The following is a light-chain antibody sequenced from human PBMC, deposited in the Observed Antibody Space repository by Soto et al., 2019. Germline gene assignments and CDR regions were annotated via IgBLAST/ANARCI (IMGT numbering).Light chain of an antibody. CDR3: HQYKSWPRIT. CDR1: QGVPSR. CDR2: GAS. V-gene: IGKV3-15*01. Sequence: EVVMTQCPGTLSVSPGEGVTLSCRASQGVPSRIAWYQHKPGQAPRLLIYGASTRATGVPDRFSGTGSGTDFTLTISSLKSEDYAIYYCHQYKSWPRITFGQGTRLEIK. J-gene: IGKJ5*01.